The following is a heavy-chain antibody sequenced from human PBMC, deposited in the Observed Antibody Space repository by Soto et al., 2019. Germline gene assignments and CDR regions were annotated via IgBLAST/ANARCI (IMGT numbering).Heavy chain of an antibody. D-gene: IGHD6-6*01. CDR1: GYTFTGYY. V-gene: IGHV1-2*02. J-gene: IGHJ6*02. CDR3: ARRGLAAPSLGGMAV. Sequence: ASVKVSCKASGYTFTGYYMHWVRQAPGQGLEWMGWINPNRGGTNYAQKLQGRVTMTTDTSTSTAYMELRSLRSDDTAVYYCARRGLAAPSLGGMAVWGQGTTVTVSS. CDR2: INPNRGGT.